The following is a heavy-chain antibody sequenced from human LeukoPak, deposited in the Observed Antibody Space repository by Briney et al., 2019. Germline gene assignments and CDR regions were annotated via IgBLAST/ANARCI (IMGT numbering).Heavy chain of an antibody. CDR1: GGSISSSNW. CDR2: IYHSGST. D-gene: IGHD2-2*01. V-gene: IGHV4-4*02. CDR3: ARGEDCSSTSCYDPYYYGMDV. J-gene: IGHJ6*02. Sequence: SETLSLTCAVSGGSISSSNWWSWVRLPPGEGLEWIGEIYHSGSTNYNPSLKSRVTISVDKSKNQFSLKLSSVTAADTAVYYCARGEDCSSTSCYDPYYYGMDVWGQGTTVTVSS.